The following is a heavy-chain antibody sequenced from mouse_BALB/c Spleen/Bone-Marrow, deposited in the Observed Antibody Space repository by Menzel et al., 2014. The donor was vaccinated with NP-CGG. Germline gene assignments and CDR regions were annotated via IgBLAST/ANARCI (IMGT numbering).Heavy chain of an antibody. V-gene: IGHV5-6-3*01. J-gene: IGHJ2*01. CDR1: GFTFSSYG. CDR3: ARDSNDY. Sequence: EVQLVKSGGGLVQPGGSLKLSCAASGFTFSSYGMSWVRQTPDKRLELVATINSNGGSTYYPDSVKGRFTISRDNAKNTLYLQMSSLKSEDTAMYYCARDSNDYWGQGTTLTVSS. CDR2: INSNGGST.